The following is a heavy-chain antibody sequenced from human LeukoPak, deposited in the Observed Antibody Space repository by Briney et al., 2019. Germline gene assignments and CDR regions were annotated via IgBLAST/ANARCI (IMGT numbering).Heavy chain of an antibody. CDR2: MNPNSGNT. CDR3: ARASTGHFDY. CDR1: GYTFTSYD. Sequence: ASVKVSCTASGYTFTSYDINWVRQATGQGLERMGWMNPNSGNTGYAQRFQGRVTMTRNTSISTAYMELSSLRSEDTAVYYCARASTGHFDYWGQGTLVTVSS. J-gene: IGHJ4*02. V-gene: IGHV1-8*01.